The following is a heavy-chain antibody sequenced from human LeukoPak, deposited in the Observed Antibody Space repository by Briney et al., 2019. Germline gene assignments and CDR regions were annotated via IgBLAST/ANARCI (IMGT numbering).Heavy chain of an antibody. Sequence: GGSLRLSCAASGFTFSSYAMSWVRQAPGKGLEWVSAISGSGGSIYYADSVKGRFTISRDNSKNTLYLQMNSLRAEDTAVYYCARDEGWFWFDPWGQGTLVTVSS. V-gene: IGHV3-23*01. D-gene: IGHD2-15*01. CDR2: ISGSGGSI. CDR3: ARDEGWFWFDP. J-gene: IGHJ5*02. CDR1: GFTFSSYA.